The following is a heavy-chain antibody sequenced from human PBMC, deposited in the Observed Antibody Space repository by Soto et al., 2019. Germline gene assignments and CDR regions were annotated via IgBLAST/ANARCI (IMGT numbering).Heavy chain of an antibody. Sequence: SETLSLTFTVSGGYISGHYWIWIRQSPGKGLEWIGYIFYTGSTNYNPSLKSRVTLSVDTSKNQFSLRLSSVTAADTAVYYCARVGSSGWSPDYWGQGTLVTVSS. V-gene: IGHV4-59*11. D-gene: IGHD6-19*01. CDR2: IFYTGST. CDR3: ARVGSSGWSPDY. CDR1: GGYISGHY. J-gene: IGHJ4*02.